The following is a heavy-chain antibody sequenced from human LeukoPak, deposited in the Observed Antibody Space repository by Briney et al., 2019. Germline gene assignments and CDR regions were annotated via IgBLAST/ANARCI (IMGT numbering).Heavy chain of an antibody. V-gene: IGHV5-51*01. J-gene: IGHJ4*02. D-gene: IGHD4-23*01. CDR3: ARRDYGGKHFDY. Sequence: GESLKISCKGSGSSFTSYWIGWVRPLPGKGLEWTGIIYPGDSDTRYSPSFQGQVTISADKSISTAYLQWSSLKASDTAMYCCARRDYGGKHFDYWGQGTLVTVSS. CDR2: IYPGDSDT. CDR1: GSSFTSYW.